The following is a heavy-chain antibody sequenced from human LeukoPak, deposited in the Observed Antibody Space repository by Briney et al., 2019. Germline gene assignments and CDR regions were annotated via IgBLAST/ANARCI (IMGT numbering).Heavy chain of an antibody. CDR1: GYTFTDYY. CDR3: ARDRITYYYYYGMDV. CDR2: INPNSGGT. V-gene: IGHV1-2*02. Sequence: EASVKVSCKASGYTFTDYYMHWVRQAPGQGLEWMGWINPNSGGTNYAQKFQGRVTMTRDTTISTAYKDLSRLRSDDKAVYSCARDRITYYYYYGMDVWGQGTTVTVSS. J-gene: IGHJ6*02.